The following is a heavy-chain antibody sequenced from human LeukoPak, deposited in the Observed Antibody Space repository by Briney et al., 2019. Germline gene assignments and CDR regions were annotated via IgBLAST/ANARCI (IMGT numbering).Heavy chain of an antibody. D-gene: IGHD2-2*02. CDR2: FDPEDGET. J-gene: IGHJ4*02. CDR1: GYTLTELS. V-gene: IGHV1-24*01. CDR3: ATDIVVVPAAIARDY. Sequence: ASVKVSCKVSGYTLTELSMHWVRQAPGKGLEWMGGFDPEDGETIYAQKFQGRVTMTEDTSTDTAYMELISLRSEDTAVYYCATDIVVVPAAIARDYWGQGTLVTVSS.